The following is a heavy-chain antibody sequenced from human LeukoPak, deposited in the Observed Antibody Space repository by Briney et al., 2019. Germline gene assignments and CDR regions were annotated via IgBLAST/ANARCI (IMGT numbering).Heavy chain of an antibody. CDR2: MWYDGSNK. CDR1: GFTFNSYG. Sequence: GRSLRLSCAASGFTFNSYGMHWVSQDPGNGLERVAVMWYDGSNKYYADSVKGRFTLSRDNSNNTLYLQMNSLRAEYTAMYYCARGLPPVMKYYFDYWGQGTLVTVSS. V-gene: IGHV3-33*01. J-gene: IGHJ4*02. CDR3: ARGLPPVMKYYFDY. D-gene: IGHD4-11*01.